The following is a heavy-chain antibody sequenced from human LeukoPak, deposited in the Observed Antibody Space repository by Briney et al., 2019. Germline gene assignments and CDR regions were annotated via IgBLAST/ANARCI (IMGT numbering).Heavy chain of an antibody. Sequence: ASVTVSCKISGYSHSDLSIHWAREAPGEGLEWMGGFHSENNKKVCSKRFQGRVTMTEDKSADTAYMELTSLRSEDTGVYVGATDRVYRSSGRSWGFFDYWGQGTLVSVSS. CDR2: FHSENNKK. V-gene: IGHV1-24*01. CDR1: GYSHSDLS. J-gene: IGHJ4*02. D-gene: IGHD6-19*01. CDR3: ATDRVYRSSGRSWGFFDY.